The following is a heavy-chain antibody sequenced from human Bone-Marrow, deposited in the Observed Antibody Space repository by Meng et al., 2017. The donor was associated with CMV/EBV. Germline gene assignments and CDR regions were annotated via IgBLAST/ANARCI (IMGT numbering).Heavy chain of an antibody. CDR2: INPGSSNT. J-gene: IGHJ4*02. CDR1: GYNFTGYY. CDR3: AREFVVVPAARSRLGY. Sequence: SGYNFTGYYMHWVRQAPGRELEWMGWINPGSSNTNYAQKFQGKVTMTRDTSISTAYMELGRLRSDDTAVYYCAREFVVVPAARSRLGYWGQGTLVTVSS. D-gene: IGHD2-2*01. V-gene: IGHV1-2*02.